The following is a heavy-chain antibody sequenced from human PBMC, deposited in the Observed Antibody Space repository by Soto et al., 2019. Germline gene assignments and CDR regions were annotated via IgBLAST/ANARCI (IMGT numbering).Heavy chain of an antibody. CDR1: GFPFSSYW. Sequence: PGGSLRDSCAAAGFPFSSYWMHWVSQNPGKGLVWVSRINSDGGSTSYADSVKGRFTISRDNAKNTLYLQMNSLRAEDTAVYYCVRSGGATYAFDMWGQGTMVTVSS. CDR3: VRSGGATYAFDM. CDR2: INSDGGST. D-gene: IGHD5-12*01. J-gene: IGHJ3*02. V-gene: IGHV3-74*01.